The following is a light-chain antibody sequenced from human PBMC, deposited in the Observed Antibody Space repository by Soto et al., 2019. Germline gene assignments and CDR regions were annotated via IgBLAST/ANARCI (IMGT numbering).Light chain of an antibody. J-gene: IGLJ2*01. CDR1: SSDIGGYNY. CDR2: EVN. CDR3: ASHAGRKNII. V-gene: IGLV2-8*01. Sequence: QSALTQPPSASGSPGRSVTISCTGTSSDIGGYNYVSWYQQHPGKAPKLMIYEVNKRPSGVPDRFSGSKSGNTASLTVSGLQAEDEADYYCASHAGRKNIIFGGGTKLTFL.